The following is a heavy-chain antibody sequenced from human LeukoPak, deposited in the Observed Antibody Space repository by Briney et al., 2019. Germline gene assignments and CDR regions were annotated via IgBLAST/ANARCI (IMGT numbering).Heavy chain of an antibody. CDR3: ARYSSSFLYYYGMDV. CDR2: ISSSSSYI. J-gene: IGHJ6*02. CDR1: GFTFTSYS. D-gene: IGHD6-13*01. V-gene: IGHV3-21*01. Sequence: GGSLRLSCAASGFTFTSYSMNWVRQAPGKGLEWVSSISSSSSYIYYADSVKGRFTISRDNAKNSLYLQMNSLRAEDTAVYYCARYSSSFLYYYGMDVWGQGTTVTVSS.